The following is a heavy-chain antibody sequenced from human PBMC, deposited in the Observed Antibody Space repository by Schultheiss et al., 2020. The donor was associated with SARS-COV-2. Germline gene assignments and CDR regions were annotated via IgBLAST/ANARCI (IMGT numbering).Heavy chain of an antibody. Sequence: GSLRLSCAVYGGSFSGYYWSWIRQPAGKGLEWIGRIYTSGSTNYNPSLKSRVTTSVDTSKNQFSLKLRSVTAADTALYYCAGGVRWLAFDYWGQGTLVTVSS. CDR1: GGSFSGYY. CDR3: AGGVRWLAFDY. CDR2: IYTSGST. J-gene: IGHJ4*02. D-gene: IGHD6-19*01. V-gene: IGHV4-59*10.